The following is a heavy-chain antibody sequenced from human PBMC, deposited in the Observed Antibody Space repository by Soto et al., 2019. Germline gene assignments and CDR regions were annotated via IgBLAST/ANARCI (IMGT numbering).Heavy chain of an antibody. CDR2: IYYSGST. CDR3: ARGVRRLLGY. Sequence: QVQLQESGPGLVKPSETLSLTCTVSGGSVSSGSYYYYWIRQPPGKGLEWIGYIYYSGSTNYHSSLKSRVTISLDTSENQFSLNLTSVTAADTAVYYGARGVRRLLGYWGQGTLVTVCS. D-gene: IGHD2-15*01. CDR1: GGSVSSGSYY. V-gene: IGHV4-61*01. J-gene: IGHJ4*02.